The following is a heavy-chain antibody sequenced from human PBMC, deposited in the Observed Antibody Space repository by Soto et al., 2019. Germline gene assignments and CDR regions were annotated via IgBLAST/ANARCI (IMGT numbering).Heavy chain of an antibody. D-gene: IGHD2-15*01. V-gene: IGHV1-69*13. CDR1: GGTFSSYA. J-gene: IGHJ6*02. CDR2: IIPIFGTA. Sequence: SVKVSCKASGGTFSSYAISWVRQAPGQGLEWMGGIIPIFGTANYAQKFQGRVTITADESTSTAYMELSSLRSEDTAVYYCARVGCSGGSCYYYYYGMDVWGQGTTVTVSS. CDR3: ARVGCSGGSCYYYYYGMDV.